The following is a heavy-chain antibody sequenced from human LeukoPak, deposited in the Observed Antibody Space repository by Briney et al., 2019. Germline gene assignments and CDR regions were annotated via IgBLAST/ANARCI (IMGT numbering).Heavy chain of an antibody. V-gene: IGHV1-69*06. Sequence: SVKVSCKASGGTFSSYAISWVRQAPGQGLEWMGGIIPIFGTANYAQKFRGRVTITADKSTRTAYMELSSLRSEDTAVYYCATGPPTRVAGTRGFDYWGQGTLVTVSS. CDR1: GGTFSSYA. J-gene: IGHJ4*02. D-gene: IGHD6-19*01. CDR2: IIPIFGTA. CDR3: ATGPPTRVAGTRGFDY.